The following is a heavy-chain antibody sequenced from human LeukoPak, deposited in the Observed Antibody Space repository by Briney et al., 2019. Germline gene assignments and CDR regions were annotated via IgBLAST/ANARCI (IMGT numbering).Heavy chain of an antibody. CDR3: AHRRGSGTLFDY. CDR2: IYWDDDK. J-gene: IGHJ4*02. Sequence: SGPTLVKPTQTLTLTCTFSGFSLSTSGVGVGWIRQPPGEALEWLALIYWDDDKRYSPSLKSRLTITKDTSKNQVVLTMTNMDPVDTATYYCAHRRGSGTLFDYWGQGTLVTVSS. D-gene: IGHD3-10*01. V-gene: IGHV2-5*02. CDR1: GFSLSTSGVG.